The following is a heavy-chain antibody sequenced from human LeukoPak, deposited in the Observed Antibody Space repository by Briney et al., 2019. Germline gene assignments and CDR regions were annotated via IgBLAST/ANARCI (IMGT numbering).Heavy chain of an antibody. CDR2: IRYDGSNK. CDR1: GFTFSSYG. V-gene: IGHV3-30*02. CDR3: AKEGGVDYGDYFDAFDI. D-gene: IGHD4-17*01. Sequence: PGGSLRLSCAASGFTFSSYGMHWVRQAPGKGLEWVAFIRYDGSNKYYADSVKGRFTISRDNSKNTLYLQMNSLRAEDTAVYYCAKEGGVDYGDYFDAFDIWGQGTMVTVSS. J-gene: IGHJ3*02.